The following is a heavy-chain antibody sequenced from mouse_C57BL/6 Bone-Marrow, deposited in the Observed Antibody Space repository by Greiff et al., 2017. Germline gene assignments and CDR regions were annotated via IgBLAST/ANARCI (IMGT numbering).Heavy chain of an antibody. CDR1: GYTFTSYW. Sequence: QVQLQQPGAELVKPGASVQLSCKASGYTFTSYWMHWVKQRPGQGLEWIGMIHPNSGSTNDNEKFKSKATLTVDKSSSTAYMQLSSLTSEDSAVYYCARRAAYWGQGTLVTVSA. V-gene: IGHV1-64*01. CDR3: ARRAAY. J-gene: IGHJ3*01. CDR2: IHPNSGST.